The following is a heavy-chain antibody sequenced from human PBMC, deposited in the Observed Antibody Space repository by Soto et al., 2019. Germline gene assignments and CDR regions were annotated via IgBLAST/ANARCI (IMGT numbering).Heavy chain of an antibody. CDR1: GYTFTSYY. J-gene: IGHJ4*02. CDR3: ARGVLLWFGELLLSLDY. V-gene: IGHV1-46*03. CDR2: INPISGST. Sequence: QVQLVQSGAEVKKPGASVKVSCKAFGYTFTSYYMHWVRQAPGQGLEWMGIINPISGSTNYAQKFQGRVTVTRDTSTSTVYMELSSVRSEDTAVYYCARGVLLWFGELLLSLDYWGQGTLVTVSS. D-gene: IGHD3-10*01.